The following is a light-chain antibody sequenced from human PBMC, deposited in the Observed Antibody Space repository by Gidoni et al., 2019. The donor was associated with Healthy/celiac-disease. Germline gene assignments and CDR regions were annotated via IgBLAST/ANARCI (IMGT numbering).Light chain of an antibody. V-gene: IGLV3-19*01. Sequence: SSELTQDPAVSVALGQTARITCQGDSLRSYYASWYQQKPGQAPVLVIYGKNNRPSGIPDRFSGSSSGNTASLTITGAQAEDEADYYCNSRDSSGNVFGGGTKLTVL. CDR3: NSRDSSGNV. CDR2: GKN. CDR1: SLRSYY. J-gene: IGLJ2*01.